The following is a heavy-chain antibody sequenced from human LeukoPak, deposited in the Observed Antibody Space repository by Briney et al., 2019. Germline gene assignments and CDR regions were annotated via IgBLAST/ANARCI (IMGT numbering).Heavy chain of an antibody. J-gene: IGHJ3*02. CDR1: GGSISSSSYY. CDR2: IYYSGST. Sequence: PSETLSINCTVSGGSISSSSYYWGWIRQPPGKGLEWIGRIYYSGSTNYNPSLQSRVTISVDTSKNQFYLRLGSVTAADTAVYYCARARNLYYYDSADDAFDIWGQGTMVTVSS. D-gene: IGHD3-10*01. CDR3: ARARNLYYYDSADDAFDI. V-gene: IGHV4-39*07.